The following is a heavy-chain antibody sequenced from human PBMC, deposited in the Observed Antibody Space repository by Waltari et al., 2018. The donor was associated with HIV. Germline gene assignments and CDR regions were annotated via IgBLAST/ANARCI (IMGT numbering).Heavy chain of an antibody. D-gene: IGHD3-10*01. CDR1: GYAVTSNY. J-gene: IGHJ6*02. Sequence: EVQLLESGGDLTQPWGSLRPSCVLSGYAVTSNYISLVRQAPGKGLEWVSVIYSNSNTYYVDSGKCRFTILRDNSKNTVYLQMNSLRAEDTAVYYCARMHRYYGSDQSRYFYLGFDVWGQGTTVTVS. V-gene: IGHV3-53*01. CDR2: IYSNSNT. CDR3: ARMHRYYGSDQSRYFYLGFDV.